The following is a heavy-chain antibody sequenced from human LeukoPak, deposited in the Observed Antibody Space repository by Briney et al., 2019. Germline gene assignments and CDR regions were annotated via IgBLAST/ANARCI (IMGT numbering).Heavy chain of an antibody. CDR1: GFTFSDYG. V-gene: IGHV3-33*01. Sequence: GGSLRLSCTASGFTFSDYGMHWVRQAPGKGLEWVAVVWHDGSHKFYADSVKGRFTISRDNSKNTLYVQMNSLRVDDTAIYYCTRDISSSWFDHWGQGTLVTVSS. D-gene: IGHD6-13*01. CDR2: VWHDGSHK. CDR3: TRDISSSWFDH. J-gene: IGHJ5*02.